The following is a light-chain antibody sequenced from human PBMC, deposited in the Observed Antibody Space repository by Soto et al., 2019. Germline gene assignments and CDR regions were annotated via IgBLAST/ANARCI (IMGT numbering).Light chain of an antibody. CDR2: KAS. V-gene: IGKV1-5*03. Sequence: DIQMTQSPSTLSASVGDRVTITCRASQSISSWLAWYQQKPGKAPKLLIYKASSLERGVPSRFSGSGSGTEFSLTSSSLQPDDFATYYCQQYNSSPTFGQGTKVEIK. J-gene: IGKJ1*01. CDR1: QSISSW. CDR3: QQYNSSPT.